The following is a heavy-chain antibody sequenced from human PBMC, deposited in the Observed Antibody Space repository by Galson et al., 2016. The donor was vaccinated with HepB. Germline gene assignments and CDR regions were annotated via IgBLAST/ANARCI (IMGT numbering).Heavy chain of an antibody. CDR3: ASYLIQSWAGSDAFDT. V-gene: IGHV4-59*12. CDR1: GASISSYY. J-gene: IGHJ3*02. Sequence: TLSLTCTVSGASISSYYWSWIRQPPGKGLEWIGEIFHSGDTNYNPSLRSRVTISVDKSKNHVSLKLISVTAADTAMYYCASYLIQSWAGSDAFDTWGQGTMVTVSS. CDR2: IFHSGDT. D-gene: IGHD5-18*01.